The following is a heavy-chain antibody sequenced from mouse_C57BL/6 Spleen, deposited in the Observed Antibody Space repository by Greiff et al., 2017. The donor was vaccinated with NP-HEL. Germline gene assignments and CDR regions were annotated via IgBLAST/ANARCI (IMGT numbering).Heavy chain of an antibody. CDR2: INPSTGGT. J-gene: IGHJ2*01. D-gene: IGHD1-1*01. Sequence: EVQLVESGPELVKPGASVKISCKASGYSFTGYYMNWVKQSPEKSLEWIGEINPSTGGTTYNQKFKAKATLTVDKSSSTAYMQLKSLTSEDSAVYYCARDGYYGSSFFDYWGQGTTLTVSS. CDR3: ARDGYYGSSFFDY. CDR1: GYSFTGYY. V-gene: IGHV1-42*01.